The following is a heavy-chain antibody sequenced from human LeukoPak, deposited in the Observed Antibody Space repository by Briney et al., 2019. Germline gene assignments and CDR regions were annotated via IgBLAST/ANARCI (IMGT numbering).Heavy chain of an antibody. Sequence: GGSLRLSCTASGFTFTSYAMSWVRQAPGKGLEWVSVISGTGGSTIHADSVKGRFTISRDNSKNTLYLQMNSLRAEDTAVYYCAKESGDDSSGYYEVFDYWGQGTLVTVSS. D-gene: IGHD3-22*01. CDR3: AKESGDDSSGYYEVFDY. J-gene: IGHJ4*02. CDR2: ISGTGGST. V-gene: IGHV3-23*01. CDR1: GFTFTSYA.